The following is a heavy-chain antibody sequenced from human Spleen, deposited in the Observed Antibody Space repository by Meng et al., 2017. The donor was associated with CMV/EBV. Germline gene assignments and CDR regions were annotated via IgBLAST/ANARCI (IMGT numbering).Heavy chain of an antibody. J-gene: IGHJ4*02. CDR3: ARESPGDY. V-gene: IGHV4-34*01. CDR2: INHSGST. Sequence: LSLTCAVYCGSFSGYYWNWIRQPPGKGLEWIGEINHSGSTNYNPSLKSRVTISVDTSKNQFSLTLSSVTAADTAVYYCARESPGDYWGQGTLVTVSS. D-gene: IGHD3-10*01. CDR1: CGSFSGYY.